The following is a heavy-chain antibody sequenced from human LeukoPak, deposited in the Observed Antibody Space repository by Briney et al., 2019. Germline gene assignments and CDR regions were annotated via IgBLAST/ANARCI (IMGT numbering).Heavy chain of an antibody. J-gene: IGHJ6*02. CDR2: IWSDGDTK. CDR3: ARGFYGTGNYYTVYGMDV. Sequence: PGRSLRLSCAASGFTFSSYGMHWVRQAPGKGLEWVAVIWSDGDTKYYADSVKGRFAISSDIPNNTLYLQMNSLRAEDTAIYYCARGFYGTGNYYTVYGMDVWGQGTTVTVSS. V-gene: IGHV3-33*01. CDR1: GFTFSSYG. D-gene: IGHD3-3*01.